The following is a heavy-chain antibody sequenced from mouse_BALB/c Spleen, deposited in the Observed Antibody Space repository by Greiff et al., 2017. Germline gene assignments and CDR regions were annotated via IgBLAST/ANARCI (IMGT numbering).Heavy chain of an antibody. D-gene: IGHD2-4*01. CDR2: ISDGGSYT. V-gene: IGHV5-4*02. CDR3: ARGLYDYDVPYYAMDY. J-gene: IGHJ4*01. CDR1: GFTFSDYY. Sequence: EVQLQESGGGLVKPGGSLKLSCAASGFTFSDYYMYWVRQTPEKRLEWVATISDGGSYTYYPDSVKGRFTISRDNAKNNLYLQMSSLKSEDTAMYYCARGLYDYDVPYYAMDYWGQGTSVTVSS.